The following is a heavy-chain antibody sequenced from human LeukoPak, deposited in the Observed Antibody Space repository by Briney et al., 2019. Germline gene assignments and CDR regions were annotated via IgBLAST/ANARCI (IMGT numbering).Heavy chain of an antibody. Sequence: PGGSLRLSCAASGFTFSSYAMSWVRQAPGKGLEWVSAISGSGGSTYYADSVKGRFTISRDNAKNTLYLQMNSLRAEDTAVYYCAREEHITMIVGDYWGQGTLVTVSS. V-gene: IGHV3-23*01. CDR3: AREEHITMIVGDY. J-gene: IGHJ4*02. D-gene: IGHD3-22*01. CDR1: GFTFSSYA. CDR2: ISGSGGST.